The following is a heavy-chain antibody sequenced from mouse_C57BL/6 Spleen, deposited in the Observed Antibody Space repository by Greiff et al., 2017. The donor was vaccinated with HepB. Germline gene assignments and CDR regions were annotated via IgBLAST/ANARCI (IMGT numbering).Heavy chain of an antibody. J-gene: IGHJ2*01. CDR1: GYAFSSYW. V-gene: IGHV1-80*01. CDR3: ARWGNYYDYDADY. Sequence: VQLQQSGAELVKPGASVKISCKASGYAFSSYWMNWVKQRPGKGLEWIGQIYPGDGDTNYNGKFKGKATLTADKSSSTAYMQLSSLTSEDSAVYFCARWGNYYDYDADYWGQGTTLTVSS. CDR2: IYPGDGDT. D-gene: IGHD2-4*01.